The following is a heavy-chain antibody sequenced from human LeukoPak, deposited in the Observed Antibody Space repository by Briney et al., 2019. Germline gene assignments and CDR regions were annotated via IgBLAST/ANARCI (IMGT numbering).Heavy chain of an antibody. CDR3: ARVYTRGSSSSGIDY. CDR2: INPNSGGT. CDR1: GYTFTGYY. J-gene: IGHJ4*02. D-gene: IGHD6-6*01. Sequence: GASVKVSCKASGYTFTGYYMHWVRQAPGQGLEWMGWINPNSGGTNYAQKFQGRVTMTRDTSISTAYMELSRLRSDDTAVYYCARVYTRGSSSSGIDYWGQGTLVTVSS. V-gene: IGHV1-2*02.